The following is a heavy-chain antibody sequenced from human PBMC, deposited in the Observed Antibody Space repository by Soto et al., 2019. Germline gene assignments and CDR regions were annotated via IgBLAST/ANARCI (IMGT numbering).Heavy chain of an antibody. CDR1: GYTLNGYY. CDR3: ARDLYQQQQLGWFDP. J-gene: IGHJ5*02. D-gene: IGHD6-13*01. Sequence: AAVRVSWPASGYTLNGYYLHWVRPDTGQALERMGRISPIRGGTSYAQKLQGGVAMTRVTSISTAYMERSRLRSDDTAVYYCARDLYQQQQLGWFDPWGQGTLVTVSS. V-gene: IGHV1-2*06. CDR2: ISPIRGGT.